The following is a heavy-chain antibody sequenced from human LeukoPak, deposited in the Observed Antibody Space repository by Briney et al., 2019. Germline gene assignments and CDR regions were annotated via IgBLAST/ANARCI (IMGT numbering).Heavy chain of an antibody. V-gene: IGHV4-61*08. CDR2: IYYSGST. Sequence: NPSETLSLTCTVSGGSISSGGYYWRWIRQPPGKGLEWIGYIYYSGSTNYNPSLKSRVTISVDTSKSQFSLKLSSVTAADTAVYYCARTRVGATNFDYWGQGALVTVSS. CDR3: ARTRVGATNFDY. CDR1: GGSISSGGYY. J-gene: IGHJ4*02. D-gene: IGHD1-26*01.